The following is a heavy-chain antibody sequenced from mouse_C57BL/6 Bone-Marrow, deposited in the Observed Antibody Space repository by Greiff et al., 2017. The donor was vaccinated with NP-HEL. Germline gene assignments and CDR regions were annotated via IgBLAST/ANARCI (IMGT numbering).Heavy chain of an antibody. J-gene: IGHJ2*01. V-gene: IGHV7-3*01. Sequence: EVMLVESGGGLVQPGGSLSLSCAASGFTFTDYYMSWVRQPPGKALEWLGFIRNKANGYTTEYSASVMGRFTISRDNSQSILYLQMNALRAEDSATYYCARYHYYGSSLDYWGQGTTLTVSS. CDR1: GFTFTDYY. CDR2: IRNKANGYTT. D-gene: IGHD1-1*01. CDR3: ARYHYYGSSLDY.